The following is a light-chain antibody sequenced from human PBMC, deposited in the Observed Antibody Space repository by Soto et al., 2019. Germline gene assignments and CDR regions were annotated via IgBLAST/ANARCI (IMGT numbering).Light chain of an antibody. CDR1: QSVSSSY. CDR2: GAS. Sequence: EIVLTQSPGTLSLSPGERATLSCRASQSVSSSYLAWYQQKPGQAPRLLIYGASSRATGIPDRFSGSGSGTDFTLTISRLEPEDFEVYYCQQYGSSPRTCGQGNKLEIK. V-gene: IGKV3-20*01. CDR3: QQYGSSPRT. J-gene: IGKJ2*01.